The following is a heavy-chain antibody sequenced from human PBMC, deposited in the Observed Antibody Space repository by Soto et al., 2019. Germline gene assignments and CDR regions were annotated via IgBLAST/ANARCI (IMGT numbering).Heavy chain of an antibody. CDR2: IYSGGST. D-gene: IGHD1-26*01. J-gene: IGHJ3*02. V-gene: IGHV3-53*01. Sequence: GGSLRLSCAASGFTVSSNYMSWVRQAPGKGLEWVSVIYSGGSTYYADSVKGRFTISRDNSKNTLYLQMNSLRAEDTAVYYCAREPGGLLFAFDIWGQGTMVTVSS. CDR3: AREPGGLLFAFDI. CDR1: GFTVSSNY.